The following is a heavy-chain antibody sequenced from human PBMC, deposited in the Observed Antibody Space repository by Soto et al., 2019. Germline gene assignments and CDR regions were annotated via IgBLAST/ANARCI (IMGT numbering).Heavy chain of an antibody. CDR2: INAGNGNT. CDR3: ARSIVVVTALDY. CDR1: GYSFTRYA. D-gene: IGHD2-21*02. V-gene: IGHV1-3*01. J-gene: IGHJ4*02. Sequence: ASGKGSCKASGYSFTRYAMHWVRQAPGQRLEWMGWINAGNGNTKYSQKVQGRVTITRDTSASTAYMELSSLRSEDTAVYYCARSIVVVTALDYWGQGPLVTSPQ.